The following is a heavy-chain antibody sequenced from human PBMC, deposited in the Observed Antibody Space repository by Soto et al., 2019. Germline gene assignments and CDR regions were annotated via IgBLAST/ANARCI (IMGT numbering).Heavy chain of an antibody. CDR1: GYSVTSSDYY. V-gene: IGHV4-39*01. CDR3: APLSVSLSGPYGIHV. Sequence: PSETLSLTCSVSGYSVTSSDYYWAWIRQPPGKGLEWIGSMFYSGLTYYNPSLKSRVTLSVDTSKNQFSVGLNSATAADTAVYYCAPLSVSLSGPYGIHVWGQGTTVTVSS. CDR2: MFYSGLT. J-gene: IGHJ6*02. D-gene: IGHD2-15*01.